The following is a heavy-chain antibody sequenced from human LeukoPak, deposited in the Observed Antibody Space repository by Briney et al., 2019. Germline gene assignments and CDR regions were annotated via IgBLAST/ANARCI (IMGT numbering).Heavy chain of an antibody. CDR1: GFTFSSYA. CDR3: AKDFGSGIYYRFDP. CDR2: ISGNGDST. D-gene: IGHD3-10*01. Sequence: GGSLRLSCAASGFTFSSYAMTWVRQAPGKGLEWVSGISGNGDSTFYADSVKGRFTISRDNSKNTLYLQMNSLRAEDAAVYYCAKDFGSGIYYRFDPWGQGTLVTVSS. V-gene: IGHV3-23*01. J-gene: IGHJ5*02.